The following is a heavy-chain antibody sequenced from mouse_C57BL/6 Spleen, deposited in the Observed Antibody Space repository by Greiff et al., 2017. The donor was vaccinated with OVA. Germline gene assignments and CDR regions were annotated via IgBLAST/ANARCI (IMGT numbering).Heavy chain of an antibody. CDR2: INPSTGGT. Sequence: VQLQQSGPELVKPGASVKISCKASGYSFTGYYMNWVKQSPEKSLEWIGEINPSTGGTTYNQKFKGKAKLTVDKSSSTAYMQLKSLTSEDAAVYYCARGQDFDYWGQGTTLTVSS. CDR1: GYSFTGYY. D-gene: IGHD6-1*01. CDR3: ARGQDFDY. V-gene: IGHV1-42*01. J-gene: IGHJ2*01.